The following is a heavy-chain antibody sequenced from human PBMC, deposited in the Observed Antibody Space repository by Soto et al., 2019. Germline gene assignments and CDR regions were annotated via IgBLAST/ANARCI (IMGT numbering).Heavy chain of an antibody. V-gene: IGHV1-18*01. D-gene: IGHD3-10*01. CDR2: ISAYNGNT. CDR1: GYNFILHG. J-gene: IGHJ3*02. Sequence: QGQLVQSVGEVKKPGASLKVSCKASGYNFILHGISWVRQAPGQGLEWLGWISAYNGNTNYAQNFQDRVTMTTDPSTSKVNMELRSLRPDDTAVYYCARVWYDGNSGAFDIWGQGTKVTVSS. CDR3: ARVWYDGNSGAFDI.